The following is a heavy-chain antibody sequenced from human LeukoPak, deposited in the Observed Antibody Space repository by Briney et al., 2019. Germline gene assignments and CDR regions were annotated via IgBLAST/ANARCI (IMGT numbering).Heavy chain of an antibody. J-gene: IGHJ3*02. CDR2: IRGKAYGGTA. CDR1: GFTFGDYG. V-gene: IGHV3-49*03. Sequence: PGGSLRLSCAASGFTFGDYGMSWFRQAPGKGLEWVAFIRGKAYGGTAEYAASVKGRFTISRDDSQSIAYLQMNGVKADDTAVYYCSRSSGGSYYGDAFDIWGQGTMVTVSS. CDR3: SRSSGGSYYGDAFDI. D-gene: IGHD1-26*01.